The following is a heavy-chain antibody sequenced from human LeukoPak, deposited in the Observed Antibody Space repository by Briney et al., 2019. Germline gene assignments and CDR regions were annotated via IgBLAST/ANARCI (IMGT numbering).Heavy chain of an antibody. CDR3: ARVSSFPYYYDSGSYWTPNWFDP. J-gene: IGHJ5*02. CDR2: IIPIFGTA. CDR1: GGTFSNYA. D-gene: IGHD3-10*01. Sequence: GASVKVSCKASGGTFSNYAISWVRQAPGQGLEGMGGIIPIFGTANYAQKFQGRVTITADKSTSTAYMELSSLRSEDTAVYYCARVSSFPYYYDSGSYWTPNWFDPWGQGTLVTVSS. V-gene: IGHV1-69*06.